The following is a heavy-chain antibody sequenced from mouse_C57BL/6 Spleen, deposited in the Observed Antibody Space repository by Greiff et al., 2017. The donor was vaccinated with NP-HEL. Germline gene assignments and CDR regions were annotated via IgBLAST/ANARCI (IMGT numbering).Heavy chain of an antibody. CDR2: ISNGGGST. CDR1: GFTFSDYY. D-gene: IGHD1-1*01. J-gene: IGHJ1*03. V-gene: IGHV5-12*01. CDR3: ARSTTVEGYWYFDV. Sequence: VQVVESGGGLVQPGGSLKLSCAASGFTFSDYYMYWVRQTPEKRLEWVAYISNGGGSTYYPDTVKGRFTISRDNAKNTLYLQMSRLKSEDTAMYYCARSTTVEGYWYFDVWGTGTTVTVSS.